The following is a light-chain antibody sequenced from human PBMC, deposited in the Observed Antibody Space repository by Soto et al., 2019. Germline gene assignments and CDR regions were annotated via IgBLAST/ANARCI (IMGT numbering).Light chain of an antibody. CDR2: GAS. CDR1: QSVFSN. J-gene: IGKJ5*01. CDR3: QQYDNWPPIT. V-gene: IGKV3-15*01. Sequence: EIVMTQSPATLSVSPGARATRSCRASQSVFSNLAWYQQKPGQAPRLLIYGASTRATGIPARFSGSGSGTEFTLTISSLQSEDFAVYYCQQYDNWPPITFGQGTRLENK.